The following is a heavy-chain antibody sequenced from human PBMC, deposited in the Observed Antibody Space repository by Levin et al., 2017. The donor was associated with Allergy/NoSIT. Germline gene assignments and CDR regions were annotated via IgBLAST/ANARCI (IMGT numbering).Heavy chain of an antibody. CDR3: ARGACSSASCFRRLDGLGI. J-gene: IGHJ3*02. CDR2: FHTAGDS. D-gene: IGHD2-2*01. V-gene: IGHV3-13*01. Sequence: GESLKISCVASGFTFSYYDMHWVRQRTGEGLEWVSAFHTAGDSHYAGSVEGRFTVSREDAQNSFYLQMNSLRAGDTAVYYCARGACSSASCFRRLDGLGIWGQGTMVTVSS. CDR1: GFTFSYYD.